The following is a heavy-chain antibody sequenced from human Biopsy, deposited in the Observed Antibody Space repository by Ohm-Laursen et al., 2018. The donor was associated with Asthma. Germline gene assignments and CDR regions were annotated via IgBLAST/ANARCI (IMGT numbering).Heavy chain of an antibody. J-gene: IGHJ4*01. Sequence: LSLTCAASGFTFSSYSMNWVRQAPGKGLEWVSSISSLSRYKYYSDSLRGRVTISRDNAKSSLHLQMSSLRAEDTAVYFCARDFTIGSGSPFHFWGPGTLVTVSS. CDR2: ISSLSRYK. CDR1: GFTFSSYS. V-gene: IGHV3-21*01. D-gene: IGHD3-10*01. CDR3: ARDFTIGSGSPFHF.